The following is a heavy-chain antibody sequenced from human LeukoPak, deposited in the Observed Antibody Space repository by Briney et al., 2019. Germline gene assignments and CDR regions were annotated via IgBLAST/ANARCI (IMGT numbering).Heavy chain of an antibody. D-gene: IGHD2-8*01. CDR3: ARDQDGTNGVFDPDRSFDY. V-gene: IGHV1-69*05. CDR1: GGTFSSYA. J-gene: IGHJ4*02. Sequence: GASVKVSCKASGGTFSSYAISWVRQAPGQGLEWMGGIIPIFGTANYAQKFQGRVTITTDESTSTAYMELSSLRSEDTAVYYCARDQDGTNGVFDPDRSFDYWGQGTLVTVSS. CDR2: IIPIFGTA.